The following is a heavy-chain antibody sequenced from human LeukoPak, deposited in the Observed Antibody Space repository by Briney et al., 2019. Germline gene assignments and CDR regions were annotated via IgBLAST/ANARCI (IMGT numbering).Heavy chain of an antibody. CDR1: GGSISSSTYN. J-gene: IGHJ6*03. CDR3: ARGVVNSGYEGPYMDV. CDR2: ISYSGST. D-gene: IGHD5-12*01. Sequence: KFSETLSLTCTVSGGSISSSTYNWDWIRQPPGKGLEWIGRISYSGSTYYNPSLKSRVTISVDTSKNQFSLKLSSVTAADTAVYYCARGVVNSGYEGPYMDVWGKGTTVTVSS. V-gene: IGHV4-39*07.